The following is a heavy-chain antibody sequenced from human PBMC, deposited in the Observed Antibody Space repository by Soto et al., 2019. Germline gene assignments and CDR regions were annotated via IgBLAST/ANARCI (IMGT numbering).Heavy chain of an antibody. Sequence: SETLSLTCTVSGGSISSGDYYWSWIRQPPGKGLEWIGYIYYSGSTYYNPSLKSRVTISVDTSKNQFSLTLSSVTAADSAVYYCARGHMPPYYDILTGYSAYFYYYGMDVWGQGTTVTVSS. D-gene: IGHD3-9*01. J-gene: IGHJ6*02. CDR3: ARGHMPPYYDILTGYSAYFYYYGMDV. CDR1: GGSISSGDYY. CDR2: IYYSGST. V-gene: IGHV4-30-4*01.